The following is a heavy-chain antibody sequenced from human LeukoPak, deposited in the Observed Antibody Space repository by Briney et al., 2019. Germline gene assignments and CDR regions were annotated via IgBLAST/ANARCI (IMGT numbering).Heavy chain of an antibody. CDR2: IDHSGST. D-gene: IGHD1-1*01. Sequence: SETLSLTCAVYGGSFSGYYWSWIRQPPKKGLEWIGEIDHSGSTNYNPSLKSRVTISVDTSKNQFSLKLSSVTAADTAVYYCARSARYNSPLHYWGQGTLVTVSS. CDR3: ARSARYNSPLHY. CDR1: GGSFSGYY. J-gene: IGHJ4*02. V-gene: IGHV4-34*01.